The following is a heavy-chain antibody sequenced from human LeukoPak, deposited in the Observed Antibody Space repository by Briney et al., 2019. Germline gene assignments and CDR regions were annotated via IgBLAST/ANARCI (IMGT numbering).Heavy chain of an antibody. J-gene: IGHJ4*02. CDR2: INSDGSRT. CDR1: GFTFSSYW. CDR3: ARDVRVPFDY. Sequence: PGGSLRLSCAASGFTFSSYWMHWVRQAPGKGLVWVSSINSDGSRTNYADSVKGRFTISRDNAKNTLYVQMNSLRAEDTAVYYCARDVRVPFDYWGQGTLVTVSS. D-gene: IGHD2-2*01. V-gene: IGHV3-74*01.